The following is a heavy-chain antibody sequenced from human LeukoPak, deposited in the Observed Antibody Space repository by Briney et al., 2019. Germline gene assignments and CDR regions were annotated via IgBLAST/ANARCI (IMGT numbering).Heavy chain of an antibody. CDR1: GGSISSSSYY. V-gene: IGHV4-39*07. CDR2: IYYSGST. J-gene: IGHJ4*02. CDR3: ARAPVTAIRRGLDRYFDY. D-gene: IGHD2-21*02. Sequence: KSSETLSLTCTVSGGSISSSSYYWGWIRQPPGKGLEWIGTIYYSGSTYYNPSLKSRVTISVDTSKNQFSLKLSSVTAADTAVYYCARAPVTAIRRGLDRYFDYWGQGTLVTVSS.